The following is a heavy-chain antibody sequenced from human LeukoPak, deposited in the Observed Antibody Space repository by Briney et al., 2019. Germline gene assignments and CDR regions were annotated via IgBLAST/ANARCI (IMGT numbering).Heavy chain of an antibody. Sequence: SETLSLTCTVSGGSISSSSYYWGWIRQPPGKGLEWIGSIYYSGSTYYNPSLKSRVTISVDTSKNQFSLKLSSVTAADTAVYYCARGDTSSSWYLRVWFDPWGQGTLVTVSS. J-gene: IGHJ5*02. D-gene: IGHD6-13*01. V-gene: IGHV4-39*07. CDR3: ARGDTSSSWYLRVWFDP. CDR2: IYYSGST. CDR1: GGSISSSSYY.